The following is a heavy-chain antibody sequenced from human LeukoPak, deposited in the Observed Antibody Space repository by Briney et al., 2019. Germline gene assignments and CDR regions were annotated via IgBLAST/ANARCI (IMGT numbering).Heavy chain of an antibody. J-gene: IGHJ4*02. D-gene: IGHD3-9*01. CDR2: INPDGNKK. Sequence: GGSLRLSCAVSGLTFSSSWMDWVRQAPGKGLEWVASINPDGNKKYSADSVKGRFTISRDNAKNSLYLQMNNLRVEDTAMYYCAGGTGFIIKDWGQGTLVTVSS. CDR3: AGGTGFIIKD. CDR1: GLTFSSSW. V-gene: IGHV3-7*03.